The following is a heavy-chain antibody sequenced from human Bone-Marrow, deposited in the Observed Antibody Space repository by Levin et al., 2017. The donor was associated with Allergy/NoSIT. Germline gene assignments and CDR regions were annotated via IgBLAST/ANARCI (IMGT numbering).Heavy chain of an antibody. D-gene: IGHD5-18*01. V-gene: IGHV3-7*01. CDR1: EFSFNMFW. CDR3: TTCDRGYGLFDY. CDR2: IKQDGSEE. Sequence: PGGSLRLSCAASEFSFNMFWMSWVRQVPGKGPEWVATIKQDGSEEYYVDSVNGRFTISRDNAKKSLYLQMNSLRVDDTAVYYCTTCDRGYGLFDYWGPGTLVTVSS. J-gene: IGHJ4*02.